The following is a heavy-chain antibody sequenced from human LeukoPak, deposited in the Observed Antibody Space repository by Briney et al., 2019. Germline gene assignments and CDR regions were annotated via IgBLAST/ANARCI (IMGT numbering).Heavy chain of an antibody. CDR1: GGSISSGSYY. V-gene: IGHV4-61*09. D-gene: IGHD6-19*01. J-gene: IGHJ1*01. Sequence: SETLSLTCAVSGGSISSGSYYWSWIRQSAGKGLEWIGHIHTLGSTRYNPSLKSRVTISVDTSKNQFSLKLSSVTAADTAVYYCARSQWLVQSVEHWGQGTLVTVSS. CDR2: IHTLGST. CDR3: ARSQWLVQSVEH.